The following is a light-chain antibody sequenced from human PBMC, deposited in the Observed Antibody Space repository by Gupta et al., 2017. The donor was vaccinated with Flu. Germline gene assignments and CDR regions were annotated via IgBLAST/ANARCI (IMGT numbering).Light chain of an antibody. Sequence: DIVMTQSPDSLAVSLGERATINCKSSQSILYSSNNRNYLAWYQQKPGQPPKLLIYWASTRESGVPDRFSGSGSGTDFTLTISRLQAEDVAVYYCQQYDGGPRTFGQGTKVEVK. J-gene: IGKJ1*01. CDR1: QSILYSSNNRNY. CDR3: QQYDGGPRT. V-gene: IGKV4-1*01. CDR2: WAS.